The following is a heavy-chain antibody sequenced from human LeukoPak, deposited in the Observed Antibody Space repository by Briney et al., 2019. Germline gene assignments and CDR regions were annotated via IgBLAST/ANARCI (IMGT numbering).Heavy chain of an antibody. CDR2: INPNSGGT. V-gene: IGHV1-2*02. D-gene: IGHD2-8*02. CDR1: GYTFTGYY. CDR3: ARDVLGTLYYYGMDV. Sequence: GASVKVSCKASGYTFTGYYMHWVRQAPGQGLEWMGWINPNSGGTNYAQKFQDRVTMTRDTSISTAYMELSRLRSDDTAVYYCARDVLGTLYYYGMDVWGQGTTVTVSS. J-gene: IGHJ6*02.